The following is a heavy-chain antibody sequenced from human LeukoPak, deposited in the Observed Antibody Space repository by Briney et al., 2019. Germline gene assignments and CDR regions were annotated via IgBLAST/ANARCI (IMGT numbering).Heavy chain of an antibody. CDR2: INTNTGNP. CDR3: ARDGRHYYGSGSYYYYYGMDV. CDR1: GYTFTSYA. D-gene: IGHD3-10*01. J-gene: IGHJ6*02. Sequence: ASVKVSCKASGYTFTSYAMNWVRQAPGQGLEWMGWINTNTGNPTYAQGFTGRFVFSLDTSVSTAYLQISSLKAEDTAVYYCARDGRHYYGSGSYYYYYGMDVWGQGTTVTVSS. V-gene: IGHV7-4-1*02.